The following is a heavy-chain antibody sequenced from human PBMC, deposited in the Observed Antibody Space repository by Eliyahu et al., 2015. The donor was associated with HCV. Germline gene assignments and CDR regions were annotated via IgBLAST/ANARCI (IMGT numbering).Heavy chain of an antibody. V-gene: IGHV3-74*01. Sequence: EVQLVESGGGLVQPGESLRLSCVGSGFTFSGFWMHWVRQVPGKGLVWVSRISRDGTNITYADSVKGRFTVSRDNAKNTLYLQMNSLTAEDTAVYYCAISSGSERKWGQGTLVTVSS. CDR3: AISSGSERK. CDR1: GFTFSGFW. D-gene: IGHD3-22*01. CDR2: ISRDGTNI. J-gene: IGHJ4*02.